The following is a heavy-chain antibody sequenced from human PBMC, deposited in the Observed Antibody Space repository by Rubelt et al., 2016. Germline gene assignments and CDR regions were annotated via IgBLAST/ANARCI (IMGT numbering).Heavy chain of an antibody. CDR3: ATTIAIRPYYFDY. CDR1: GGTFSSYA. CDR2: IIPVFGTA. Sequence: QVQLVQSGAEVKKPGSSVKVSCKASGGTFSSYAISWVRQAPGQGLEWMGGIIPVFGTANYARKFQGRITRTADESTSTAYMELSSLRSEDTAVYYCATTIAIRPYYFDYWGQGTLVTVSS. J-gene: IGHJ4*02. D-gene: IGHD6-6*01. V-gene: IGHV1-69*01.